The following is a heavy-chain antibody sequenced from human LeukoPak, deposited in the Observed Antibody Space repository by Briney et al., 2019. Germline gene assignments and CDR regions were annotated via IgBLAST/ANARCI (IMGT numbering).Heavy chain of an antibody. Sequence: GGSLRLSCAASGFTVSTNYISWVRQAPGKGLEWVSIIYSGGSTYYADSVKGRFTISRDNSKNTLYLQMNSLRAEDMAVYYCATYSGAHHKTFDYWGQGTLVTVSS. V-gene: IGHV3-53*01. J-gene: IGHJ4*02. D-gene: IGHD1-26*01. CDR3: ATYSGAHHKTFDY. CDR2: IYSGGST. CDR1: GFTVSTNY.